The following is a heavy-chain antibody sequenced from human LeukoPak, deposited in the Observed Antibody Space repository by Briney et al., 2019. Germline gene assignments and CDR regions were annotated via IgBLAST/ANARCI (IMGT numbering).Heavy chain of an antibody. CDR2: IHYSGST. Sequence: KPSETLSLTCTVSGDSISSYYWSWIRQPPGKGLEWIGNIHYSGSTKYNPSLKSRVTISVDTSKNQFSLKVSSLTAADTAVYYCARLGALHDAFDVWGQATLVTVSS. D-gene: IGHD3-16*01. V-gene: IGHV4-59*12. J-gene: IGHJ3*01. CDR3: ARLGALHDAFDV. CDR1: GDSISSYY.